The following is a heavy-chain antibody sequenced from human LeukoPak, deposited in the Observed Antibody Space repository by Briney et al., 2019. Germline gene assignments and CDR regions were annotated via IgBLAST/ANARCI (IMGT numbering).Heavy chain of an antibody. CDR1: GYTFTGYY. J-gene: IGHJ5*02. CDR2: INPNSGGT. CDR3: AREREAWLVRGWFDP. V-gene: IGHV1-2*06. D-gene: IGHD6-19*01. Sequence: ASVKVSCKASGYTFTGYYMHWVRQAPGQGLEWMGRINPNSGGTNYAQKFQGRVTMTRDTSISTAYMELSRLRSEDTAVYYCAREREAWLVRGWFDPWGQGTLVTVSS.